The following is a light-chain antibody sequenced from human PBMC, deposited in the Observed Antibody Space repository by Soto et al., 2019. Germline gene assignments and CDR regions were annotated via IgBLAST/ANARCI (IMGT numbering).Light chain of an antibody. CDR3: SSYTSSSTLPYV. CDR1: SGDVGGYNY. Sequence: QSALTQPASVSGSPGQSIAISCTGTSGDVGGYNYVSWYQQHPGKAPKLMIYDVSNRPSGVSNRFSGSKSGNTASLTISGLQAEDEADYYCSSYTSSSTLPYVFGTGTKVTVL. J-gene: IGLJ1*01. V-gene: IGLV2-14*01. CDR2: DVS.